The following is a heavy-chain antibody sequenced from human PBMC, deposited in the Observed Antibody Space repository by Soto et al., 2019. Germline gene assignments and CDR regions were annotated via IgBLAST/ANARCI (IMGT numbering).Heavy chain of an antibody. CDR1: GYSFTSYW. CDR2: IDPSDSYT. V-gene: IGHV5-10-1*01. D-gene: IGHD3-10*01. J-gene: IGHJ6*02. Sequence: PGESLKISCKGSGYSFTSYWISWVRQMPGKGPEWMGRIDPSDSYTNYSPSFQGHVTISADKSISTAYLQWSSLKASDTAMYYCARLGITMVRGVIIYYYGMDVWGQGTTVTVSS. CDR3: ARLGITMVRGVIIYYYGMDV.